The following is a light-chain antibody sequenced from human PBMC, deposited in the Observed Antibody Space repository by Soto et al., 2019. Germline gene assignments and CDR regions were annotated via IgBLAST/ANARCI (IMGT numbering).Light chain of an antibody. J-gene: IGLJ3*02. Sequence: QSALTQPASVSGSPGQSLTISCIGTNNDVGGYHRVYWYQHQPGKAPKTFIFEVYNRPAGISDRFSGAKSGDTESLTISWLQAEDEADYSGISYIPSTNPHWVCGGGPKLTFL. CDR3: ISYIPSTNPHWV. V-gene: IGLV2-14*01. CDR1: NNDVGGYHR. CDR2: EVY.